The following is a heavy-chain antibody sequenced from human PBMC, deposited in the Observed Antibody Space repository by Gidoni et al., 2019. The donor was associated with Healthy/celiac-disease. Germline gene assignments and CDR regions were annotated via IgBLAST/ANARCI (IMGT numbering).Heavy chain of an antibody. CDR3: ASHPTSGGSYGTFDY. V-gene: IGHV1-69*01. J-gene: IGHJ4*02. CDR2: IIPIFGTT. CDR1: GGNFSSYA. D-gene: IGHD1-26*01. Sequence: VQRVQSGAEVKKRGSSLKLPCKSLGGNFSSYATSWVRQATGQGLEWTGGIIPIFGTTNYAQKFRGRVTITADESTSTAYMELSSLRSEDTAVYYCASHPTSGGSYGTFDYWGQGTLVTVSS.